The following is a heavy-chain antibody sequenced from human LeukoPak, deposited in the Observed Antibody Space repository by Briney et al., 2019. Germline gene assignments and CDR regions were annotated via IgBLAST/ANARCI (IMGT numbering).Heavy chain of an antibody. D-gene: IGHD1-26*01. CDR3: AKRERGSYSLDY. CDR2: ISGSGGST. Sequence: PGGSLRLSCAASGFTFSGYATSWVRQAPGKGLEWVSAISGSGGSTYYADSVKGRFTISRDNSKNTLYLQMNSLRAEDTAVYYCAKRERGSYSLDYWGQGTLVTVSS. J-gene: IGHJ4*02. V-gene: IGHV3-23*01. CDR1: GFTFSGYA.